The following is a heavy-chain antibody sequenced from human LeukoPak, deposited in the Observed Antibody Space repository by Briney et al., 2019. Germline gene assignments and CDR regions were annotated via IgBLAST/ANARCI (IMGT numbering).Heavy chain of an antibody. CDR1: GDSISTYY. V-gene: IGHV4-34*01. J-gene: IGHJ4*02. D-gene: IGHD1-26*01. Sequence: PPETLSLTCTVSGDSISTYYWSWIRQPPGKGLEWIGEINHSGSTNYNPSLKSRVTISVDTSKNQFSLKLSSVTAADTAVYYCASIGYSDMDYWGQGTLVTVSS. CDR2: INHSGST. CDR3: ASIGYSDMDY.